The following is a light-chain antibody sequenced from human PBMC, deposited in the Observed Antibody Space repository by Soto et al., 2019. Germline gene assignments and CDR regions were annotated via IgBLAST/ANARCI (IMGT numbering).Light chain of an antibody. CDR2: GVS. Sequence: EMVLTQSPGTLSLSPGERATLSCRASQSVSSSYLAWYQEKPGQAPRLLIYGVSSRATGIPDRFSGSGSGTDFTLTISRLEPEEFAVYYCQQYGSSPHTFGQGTTLEIK. J-gene: IGKJ2*01. CDR1: QSVSSSY. V-gene: IGKV3-20*01. CDR3: QQYGSSPHT.